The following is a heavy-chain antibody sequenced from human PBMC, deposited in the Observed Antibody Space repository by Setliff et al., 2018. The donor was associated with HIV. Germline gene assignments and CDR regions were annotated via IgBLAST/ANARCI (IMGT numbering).Heavy chain of an antibody. Sequence: PGGSLRLSCTASGFAFRVYSMNWVRQAPGKGLEWVSSISSSSNYIYDAASVKGRFTVSRDNAKNSLYLQMNSLRAEDTAVYYCARVPLGGGSTTHYLDLWGQGTLVTVSS. CDR3: ARVPLGGGSTTHYLDL. V-gene: IGHV3-21*06. J-gene: IGHJ4*02. CDR1: GFAFRVYS. CDR2: ISSSSNYI. D-gene: IGHD3-16*01.